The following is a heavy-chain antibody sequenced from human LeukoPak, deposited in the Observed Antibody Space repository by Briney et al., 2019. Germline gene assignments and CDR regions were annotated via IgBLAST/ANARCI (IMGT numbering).Heavy chain of an antibody. J-gene: IGHJ5*02. CDR1: GYTFTCYY. Sequence: ASVKVSCKASGYTFTCYYMHWVRQAPGQGLEWMGWINPNSGGTNYAQKFQGRVTMTRDTSISTAYMELSRLRSDDTAVYYCARDGYCSSTSCYWNWFDPWGQGTLVTVSS. V-gene: IGHV1-2*02. D-gene: IGHD2-2*03. CDR2: INPNSGGT. CDR3: ARDGYCSSTSCYWNWFDP.